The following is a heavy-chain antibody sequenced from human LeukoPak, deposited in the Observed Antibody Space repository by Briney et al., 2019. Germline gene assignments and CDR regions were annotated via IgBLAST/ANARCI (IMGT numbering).Heavy chain of an antibody. J-gene: IGHJ5*02. CDR3: ARERNSWFDP. Sequence: GGSLRLSCAASGFTFSDYYMTWIRQAPGKGLEWVSYISSAGTTMVYADSVKGRFTISRDNAKNSLYLQMNSLRADDTAVYYCARERNSWFDPWGQGTLVTVSS. V-gene: IGHV3-11*01. CDR2: ISSAGTTM. CDR1: GFTFSDYY.